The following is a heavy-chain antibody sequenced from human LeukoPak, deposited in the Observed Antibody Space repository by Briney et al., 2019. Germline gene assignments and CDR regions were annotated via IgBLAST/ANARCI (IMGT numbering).Heavy chain of an antibody. Sequence: ASVKVSCKASGYTFTGYYMHWVRQAPGQGLEWMGWINPNSGGTNYAQKFQGRVTMTRDTSISTAYMELSRLRSDDTAVYYCARGGRPMIVVDSNPNPNHNYYYYYMDVWGKGTTVTVSS. CDR3: ARGGRPMIVVDSNPNPNHNYYYYYMDV. CDR1: GYTFTGYY. V-gene: IGHV1-2*02. CDR2: INPNSGGT. J-gene: IGHJ6*03. D-gene: IGHD3-22*01.